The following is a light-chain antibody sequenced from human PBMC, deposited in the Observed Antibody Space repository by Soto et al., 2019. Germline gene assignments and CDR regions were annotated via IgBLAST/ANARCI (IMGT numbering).Light chain of an antibody. Sequence: EIVLTLSPGTLSLFPGERANLSCRASQSVSSSYLAWDQQNPGQAPRLLIYDASSRATGIPDRVIGSWSGTDFTLTVSRLEPEDFAGYYCQQYGSSSYTFGQGTKVDI. CDR1: QSVSSSY. V-gene: IGKV3-20*01. CDR2: DAS. J-gene: IGKJ2*01. CDR3: QQYGSSSYT.